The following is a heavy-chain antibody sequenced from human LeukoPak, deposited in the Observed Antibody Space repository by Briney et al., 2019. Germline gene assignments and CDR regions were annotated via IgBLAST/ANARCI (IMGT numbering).Heavy chain of an antibody. CDR2: INHCGST. V-gene: IGHV4-34*01. Sequence: SETLSLTCAVYGGSFSGYYWSWIRQPPGKGLEWIGEINHCGSTNYNPSLKSRVTISLDTSKNQFSLKLSSVTAADTAVYYCAGHHPRNTVDFWGQGTLVTVSS. CDR1: GGSFSGYY. J-gene: IGHJ4*02. CDR3: AGHHPRNTVDF. D-gene: IGHD2-8*02.